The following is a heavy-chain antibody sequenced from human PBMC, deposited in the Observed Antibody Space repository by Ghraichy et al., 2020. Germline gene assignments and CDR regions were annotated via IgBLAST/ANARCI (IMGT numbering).Heavy chain of an antibody. D-gene: IGHD3-3*01. CDR3: ARVGGHYDFWSGYSGERRRIDS. Sequence: SETLSLTCAVYSGSFSGNFWTWIRQPPGKGLEWIGEINHSGSTKYNPSLKSRVTISVDTSVNQFSLKLNSVTAADTAVYYCARVGGHYDFWSGYSGERRRIDSWSQGTPVTVSS. J-gene: IGHJ4*02. CDR1: SGSFSGNF. CDR2: INHSGST. V-gene: IGHV4-34*01.